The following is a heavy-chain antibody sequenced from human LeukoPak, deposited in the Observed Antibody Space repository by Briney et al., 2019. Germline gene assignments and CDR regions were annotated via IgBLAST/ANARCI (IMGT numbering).Heavy chain of an antibody. J-gene: IGHJ6*03. Sequence: PSETLSLTCTVSGGSISSGSYYWSWIRQPAGKGLEWIGRIYTSGSTNYNPSLKSRVTISVDTSKNQFSLKLSSVTAADTAVYYCARAAVAATPYYYYYMDVWGKGTTVTVSS. CDR2: IYTSGST. V-gene: IGHV4-61*02. CDR1: GGSISSGSYY. CDR3: ARAAVAATPYYYYYMDV. D-gene: IGHD2-15*01.